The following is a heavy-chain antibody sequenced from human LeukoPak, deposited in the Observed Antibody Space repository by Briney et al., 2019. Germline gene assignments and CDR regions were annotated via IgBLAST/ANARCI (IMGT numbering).Heavy chain of an antibody. J-gene: IGHJ4*02. V-gene: IGHV3-23*01. CDR3: AKYCSGAPCSGY. CDR2: IKESGDIT. D-gene: IGHD2-15*01. CDR1: GFTFSSYS. Sequence: PGGSLRLSCAASGFTFSSYSMCWVRQAPGKGPEWVSGIKESGDITYYADSVKGRFTISRDNSKNTLYLQMNSLRAEDTAKYYCAKYCSGAPCSGYWGEGTLVTVSS.